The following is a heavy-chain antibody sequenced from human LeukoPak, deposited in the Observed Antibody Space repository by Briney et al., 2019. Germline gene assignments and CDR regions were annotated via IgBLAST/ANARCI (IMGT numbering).Heavy chain of an antibody. CDR1: GGSFSGYY. CDR3: ARPIYSSGWAFGI. CDR2: IYYSGST. Sequence: SETLSLTCAVYGGSFSGYYWSWIRQPPGKGLEWIGYIYYSGSTNYNPSLKSRVTISVDTSKNQFSLKLSSVTAADTAVYYCARPIYSSGWAFGIWGQGTMVTVSS. D-gene: IGHD6-19*01. J-gene: IGHJ3*02. V-gene: IGHV4-59*08.